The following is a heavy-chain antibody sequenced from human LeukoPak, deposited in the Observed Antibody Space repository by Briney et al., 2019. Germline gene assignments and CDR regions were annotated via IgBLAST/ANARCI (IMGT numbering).Heavy chain of an antibody. CDR2: IYTSGST. D-gene: IGHD6-19*01. V-gene: IGHV4-4*07. CDR3: ASTGYSSGWYDY. CDR1: GGSISSYY. J-gene: IGHJ4*02. Sequence: PSETLSLPCTVSGGSISSYYWSWIRQPAGKGLEWIGRIYTSGSTNYNPSLKRRVTMSVDTSKNQFSLKLSSVTAADTAVYYCASTGYSSGWYDYWGQGTLVTVSS.